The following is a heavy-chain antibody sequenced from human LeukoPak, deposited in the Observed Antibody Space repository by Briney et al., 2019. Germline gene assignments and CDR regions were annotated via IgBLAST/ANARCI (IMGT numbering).Heavy chain of an antibody. Sequence: SETLSLTCTISGGSISSSSYHWGWIRQPPGKGLEWIGSIYYSGSTYYNPSLKSRVTISVDTSKNKFSLKLSSVTAADTAVYYCARAGRWLQFFDYWGQGTLVTVSS. CDR2: IYYSGST. V-gene: IGHV4-39*07. D-gene: IGHD5-24*01. J-gene: IGHJ4*02. CDR1: GGSISSSSYH. CDR3: ARAGRWLQFFDY.